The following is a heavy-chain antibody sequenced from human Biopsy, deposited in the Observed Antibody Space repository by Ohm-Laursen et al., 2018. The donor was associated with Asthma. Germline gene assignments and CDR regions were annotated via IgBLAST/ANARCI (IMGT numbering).Heavy chain of an antibody. D-gene: IGHD6-6*01. CDR3: ARGKTWGRSYYFDY. CDR2: IFFDGSNK. V-gene: IGHV3-30-3*01. Sequence: SLRLSCAAFGFTFHNYVMHWVRQAPGKGLEWVAGIFFDGSNKYCADSVKGRFTISRDNSKDTLYLQVNSLRGDDTAVYYCARGKTWGRSYYFDYWGQGTLVTVSS. J-gene: IGHJ4*02. CDR1: GFTFHNYV.